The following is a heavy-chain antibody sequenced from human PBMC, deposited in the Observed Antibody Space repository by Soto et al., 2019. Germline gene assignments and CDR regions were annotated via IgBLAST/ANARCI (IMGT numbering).Heavy chain of an antibody. V-gene: IGHV4-31*03. CDR1: GGSISSGGYY. CDR3: ARGVYYYDSSGYYKACDY. J-gene: IGHJ4*02. CDR2: IYYSGST. Sequence: QVQLQESGPGLVKPSQTLSLTCTVSGGSISSGGYYWSWIRQHPGKGLEWIGYIYYSGSTYYNPSLKSRVTISVDTSKNQFSLKLSSVTAADTAVYYCARGVYYYDSSGYYKACDYWGQGTLVTVSS. D-gene: IGHD3-22*01.